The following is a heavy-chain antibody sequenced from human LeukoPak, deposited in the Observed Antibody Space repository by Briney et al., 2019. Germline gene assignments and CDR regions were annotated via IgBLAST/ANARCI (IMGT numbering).Heavy chain of an antibody. CDR2: FDPEDGET. D-gene: IGHD3-3*01. J-gene: IGHJ2*01. CDR3: ATEGHSYYDFWSGRYFDL. CDR1: GYTLTELS. Sequence: ASVKVSCKDSGYTLTELSMHWVRQAPGKGLEWMGGFDPEDGETIYAQKFQGRVTMTEDTSTDTAYMELSSLRSEDTAVYYCATEGHSYYDFWSGRYFDLWGRGTLVTVSS. V-gene: IGHV1-24*01.